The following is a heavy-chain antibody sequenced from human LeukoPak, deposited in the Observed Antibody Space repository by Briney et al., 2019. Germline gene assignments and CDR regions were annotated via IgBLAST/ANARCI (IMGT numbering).Heavy chain of an antibody. V-gene: IGHV4-59*12. CDR1: GGSISTYY. CDR2: IYYSGST. D-gene: IGHD4-17*01. J-gene: IGHJ6*03. CDR3: ARLYADALYYYHYMDV. Sequence: PSETLSLTCTVSGGSISTYYWSWIRQSPGKTLELIGYIYYSGSTNYNPSLKSRVTISVDTSKNQFSLKLSSVTAADTAVYYCARLYADALYYYHYMDVWGKGTTVTVSS.